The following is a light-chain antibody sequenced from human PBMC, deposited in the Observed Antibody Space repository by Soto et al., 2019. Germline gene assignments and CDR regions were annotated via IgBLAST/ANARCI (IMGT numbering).Light chain of an antibody. CDR1: QSVRSS. V-gene: IGKV3-11*01. J-gene: IGKJ3*01. CDR3: QQRSNWPPEVT. CDR2: DAS. Sequence: EIVLTQSPDTLSLSPGERATLSCRASQSVRSSLAWYQQKPGQAPRLLIYDASNRATGIPAGFSGSGSGTDFTLTISSLEPEDFAVYYCQQRSNWPPEVTFGPGTKVDIK.